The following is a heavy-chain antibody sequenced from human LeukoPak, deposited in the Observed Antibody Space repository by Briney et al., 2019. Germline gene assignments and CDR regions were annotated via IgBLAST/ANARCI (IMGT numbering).Heavy chain of an antibody. V-gene: IGHV3-23*01. D-gene: IGHD3-22*01. J-gene: IGHJ3*02. CDR3: AKAVGSSGYFSRDAFDI. CDR1: GFTFSSYA. Sequence: GGSLRLSYAPSGFTFSSYAMSRVRQAPGKGLEWVAVISGGGSGTYYADSVRGRFTISRDNSKNTVYLQMNSLRAEDTAIYYCAKAVGSSGYFSRDAFDIWGQGTMVTVSS. CDR2: ISGGGSGT.